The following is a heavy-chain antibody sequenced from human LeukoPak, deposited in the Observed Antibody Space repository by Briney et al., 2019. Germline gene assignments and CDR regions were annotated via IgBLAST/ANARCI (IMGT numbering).Heavy chain of an antibody. CDR2: INPSGGST. Sequence: ASVKVSCKASGYTFTSYYMHWVRQAPGQGLEWMGIINPSGGSTSYAQKFQGRVTMTRDTSTSTVYMELSSLRSEDTAVYYCARGRLSMVRGVIANAFDIWGQGTMVTVSS. D-gene: IGHD3-10*01. CDR1: GYTFTSYY. V-gene: IGHV1-46*01. CDR3: ARGRLSMVRGVIANAFDI. J-gene: IGHJ3*02.